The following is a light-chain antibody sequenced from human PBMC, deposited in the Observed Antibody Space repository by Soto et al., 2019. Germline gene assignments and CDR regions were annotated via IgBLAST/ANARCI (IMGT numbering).Light chain of an antibody. CDR1: SSDVGGYNY. V-gene: IGLV2-14*03. J-gene: IGLJ2*01. Sequence: QSALTQPASVSGSPGQSITISCTGTSSDVGGYNYVSWYQHHPGIAPKLMIYDVSNRPSGVSYRFSGSKSDNTASLTISGLQAEDEADYYCSSYASSSSVLFGGGTKLTVL. CDR3: SSYASSSSVL. CDR2: DVS.